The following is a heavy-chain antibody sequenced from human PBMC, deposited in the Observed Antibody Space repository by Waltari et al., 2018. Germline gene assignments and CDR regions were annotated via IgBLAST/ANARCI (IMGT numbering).Heavy chain of an antibody. Sequence: QVQLQASGPGLVKPSETLSLTSTVSGYSISSGSYCGWIRQPPGKGLEWIGCIYHSVSTYYNPSLKSRVTISVDTSKNQFSLKLSSVTAADTAVYYCARVLSSSSILFAFDIWGQGTMVTVSS. V-gene: IGHV4-38-2*02. CDR3: ARVLSSSSILFAFDI. CDR2: IYHSVST. J-gene: IGHJ3*02. CDR1: GYSISSGSY. D-gene: IGHD6-6*01.